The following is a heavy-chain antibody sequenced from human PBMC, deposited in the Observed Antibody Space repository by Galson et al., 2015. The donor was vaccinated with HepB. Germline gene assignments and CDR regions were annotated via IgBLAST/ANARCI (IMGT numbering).Heavy chain of an antibody. CDR3: ARVSLGTIFGVATRGNSYFGMDV. CDR2: INPNSGGT. Sequence: SVKVSCKASGYTFTGYYMHWVRQAPGQGLEWMGWINPNSGGTNYAQKFQGRVTMTRDTSISTTYMELSRLRSDDTAVYFCARVSLGTIFGVATRGNSYFGMDVWGQGTTVTVSS. J-gene: IGHJ6*02. D-gene: IGHD3-3*01. V-gene: IGHV1-2*02. CDR1: GYTFTGYY.